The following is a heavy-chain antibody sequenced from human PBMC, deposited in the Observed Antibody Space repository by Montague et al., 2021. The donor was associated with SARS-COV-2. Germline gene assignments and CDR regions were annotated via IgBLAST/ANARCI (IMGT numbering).Heavy chain of an antibody. D-gene: IGHD3-10*01. CDR2: SYYSGST. CDR1: GGSISSYY. V-gene: IGHV4-59*08. CDR3: ARHGNTMVRGVIINEGWFDP. Sequence: SETLSLTCTVSGGSISSYYWSWIRQPPGKGLEWIGYSYYSGSTNYNPSLKSRVTIPVDTSKNQFSLKLSSVTATDTAVYYCARHGNTMVRGVIINEGWFDPWGQGTLVTVSS. J-gene: IGHJ5*02.